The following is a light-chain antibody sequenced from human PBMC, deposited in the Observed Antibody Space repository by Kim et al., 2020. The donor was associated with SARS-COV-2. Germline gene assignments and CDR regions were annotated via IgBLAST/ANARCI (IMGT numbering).Light chain of an antibody. J-gene: IGLJ2*01. CDR3: ATWDDSLSVVV. CDR1: SSNFGSNY. CDR2: RNN. V-gene: IGLV1-47*01. Sequence: GQRVTISCSGSSSNFGSNYVYWSQQLPGTAPKLLIYRNNQRPSGVPDRFSGSKSGTSASLAISGLRSEDEADYYCATWDDSLSVVVFGGGTQLTVL.